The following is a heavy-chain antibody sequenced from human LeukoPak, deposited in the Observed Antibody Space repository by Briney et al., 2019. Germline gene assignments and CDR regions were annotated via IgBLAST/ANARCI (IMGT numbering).Heavy chain of an antibody. CDR1: GFTFGDYA. D-gene: IGHD2-2*02. V-gene: IGHV3-49*04. CDR2: IRSKAYGGTT. J-gene: IGHJ4*02. CDR3: TRDSGYCSSTSCYTDY. Sequence: PGGSLRLSCTASGFTFGDYAMSWVRQAPGKGLEGVGFIRSKAYGGTTEYAASVKGRFTISRDDSKSIAYLQMNSLKTEDTAVYYCTRDSGYCSSTSCYTDYWGQGTLVTVSS.